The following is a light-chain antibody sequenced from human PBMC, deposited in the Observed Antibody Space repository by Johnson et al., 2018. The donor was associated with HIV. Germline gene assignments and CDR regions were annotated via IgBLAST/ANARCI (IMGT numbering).Light chain of an antibody. Sequence: QSVLTQPPSVSAAPGQKINISCSGSTSNIGSNYVSWYQQLPGTAPKLLIYDTNKRPSGIPDRFSGSKSGTSATLGITGLQAGDEADYYCGTWDGTLSGVFGTWTKVTVL. CDR3: GTWDGTLSGV. V-gene: IGLV1-51*01. J-gene: IGLJ1*01. CDR1: TSNIGSNY. CDR2: DTN.